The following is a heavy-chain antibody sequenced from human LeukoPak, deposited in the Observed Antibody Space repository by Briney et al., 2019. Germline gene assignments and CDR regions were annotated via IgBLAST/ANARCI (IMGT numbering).Heavy chain of an antibody. CDR1: GFTFSSYT. J-gene: IGHJ4*02. CDR2: ISYDGSDK. CDR3: ARDQGTIFGVVINLYDY. Sequence: GGSLRLSYAASGFTFSSYTMHWVRQAPGKGLEWVALISYDGSDKYYADSVKGRFTISRDTSKNTLYLQMKSLRAEDTAVYYCARDQGTIFGVVINLYDYWGQGTLVTVSS. D-gene: IGHD3-3*01. V-gene: IGHV3-30*04.